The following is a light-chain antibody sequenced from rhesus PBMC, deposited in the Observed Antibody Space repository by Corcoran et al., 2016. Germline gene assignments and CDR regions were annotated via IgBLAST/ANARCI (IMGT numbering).Light chain of an antibody. CDR2: GSL. Sequence: EIVLTQSPVTLSLSLVERATLSCWASLSISDNLAWYQQKPNQAPRVLIFGSLRRGTGIPDRLSGSGAWTGVTLTLSSLRPEDFAIYYFQQYSNWPFTFGPGTKLDV. J-gene: IGKJ3*01. V-gene: IGKV3S9*01. CDR3: QQYSNWPFT. CDR1: LSISDN.